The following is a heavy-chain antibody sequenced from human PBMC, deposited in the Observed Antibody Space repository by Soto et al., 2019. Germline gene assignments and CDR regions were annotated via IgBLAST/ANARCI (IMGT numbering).Heavy chain of an antibody. D-gene: IGHD3-9*01. CDR2: ISGSGGST. Sequence: GGSLRLSCAASGFTFSSYAMSWVRQAPGKGLEWVSAISGSGGSTYYADSVKGRFTISRDNSKNTLYLRMNSLRAEDTAVYYCAKDPVETGYYFYYFDYWGQGTLVTVSS. CDR3: AKDPVETGYYFYYFDY. V-gene: IGHV3-23*01. J-gene: IGHJ4*02. CDR1: GFTFSSYA.